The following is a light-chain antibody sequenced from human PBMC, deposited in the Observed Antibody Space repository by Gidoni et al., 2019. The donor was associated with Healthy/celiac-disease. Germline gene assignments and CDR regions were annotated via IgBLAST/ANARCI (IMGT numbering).Light chain of an antibody. CDR3: QQYYSKVRT. CDR2: WAS. Sequence: DIVMTQSPDSLAVSLGERANINCKSSQSVLYSSNNKNYLAWYQQKPGQPPKLLIYWASTRESGVPDRFSGSGSGTDFTLTISSLQAEDVAVYYCQQYYSKVRTFGQGTKVEIK. CDR1: QSVLYSSNNKNY. V-gene: IGKV4-1*01. J-gene: IGKJ1*01.